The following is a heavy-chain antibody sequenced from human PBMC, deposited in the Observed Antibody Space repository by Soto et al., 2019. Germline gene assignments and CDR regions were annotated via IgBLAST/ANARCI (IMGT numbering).Heavy chain of an antibody. V-gene: IGHV1-69*01. D-gene: IGHD1-1*01. Sequence: QVQLVQSGAEVKKPGSSVKVSCKASGGTFSSYAISWVRQAPGQGLEWMGGIIPIFGTANYAQKFQGRVTITADEATSTAYMELSSLGSEDTVVYYCARGRLRSEMATTDYFDYWGQGTLVTVSS. CDR2: IIPIFGTA. CDR1: GGTFSSYA. J-gene: IGHJ4*02. CDR3: ARGRLRSEMATTDYFDY.